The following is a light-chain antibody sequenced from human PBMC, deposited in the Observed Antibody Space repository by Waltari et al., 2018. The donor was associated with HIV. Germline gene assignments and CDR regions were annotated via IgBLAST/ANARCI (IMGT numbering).Light chain of an antibody. CDR2: RND. CDR1: KHNVGNQG. J-gene: IGLJ3*02. Sequence: QAGLPQPPSVSTGLGQTATFPCTGNKHNVGNQGAAWLQHHQRPPPKLLSYRNDNRPSGISERLSASRSGNTASLTITGLQPEDEADYYCSAWDGSLHAWVFGGGTKLTVL. CDR3: SAWDGSLHAWV. V-gene: IGLV10-54*01.